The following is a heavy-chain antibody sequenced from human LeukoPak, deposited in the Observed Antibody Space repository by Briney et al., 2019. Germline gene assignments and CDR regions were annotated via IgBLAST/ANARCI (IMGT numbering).Heavy chain of an antibody. CDR2: FDPEDGET. J-gene: IGHJ3*02. Sequence: GASVKDSCKVSGYTLTELSMHWVRQAPGKGLEWMGGFDPEDGETIYAQKLQGRVTMTEDTSTDTAYMELSSLRSEDTAVYYCGVAAAHDAFDIWGQGTMVTVSS. D-gene: IGHD6-13*01. CDR1: GYTLTELS. CDR3: GVAAAHDAFDI. V-gene: IGHV1-24*01.